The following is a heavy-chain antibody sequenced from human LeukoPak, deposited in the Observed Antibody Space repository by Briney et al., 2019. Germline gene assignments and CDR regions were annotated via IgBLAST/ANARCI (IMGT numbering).Heavy chain of an antibody. D-gene: IGHD4-11*01. CDR2: IYYSGST. Sequence: SETLSLTCTVSGGSISSSSYYWGWIRQPPGKGLEWIGSIYYSGSTYYNPSLKIRVTISVDTSKNQFSLKLSSVTAADTAMYYCARHPMTTPLDYWGQGTLVTVSS. V-gene: IGHV4-39*01. CDR1: GGSISSSSYY. CDR3: ARHPMTTPLDY. J-gene: IGHJ4*02.